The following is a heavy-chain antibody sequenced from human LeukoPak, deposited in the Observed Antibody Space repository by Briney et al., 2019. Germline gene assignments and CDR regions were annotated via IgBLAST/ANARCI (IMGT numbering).Heavy chain of an antibody. CDR2: IYPGDSDT. J-gene: IGHJ5*02. D-gene: IGHD6-25*01. Sequence: GESLKISCKGSGYSFTSYWIGWVRQMPGKGLEWMGIIYPGDSDTRYSPSFQGQVTISADKSISTAYLQWSSLKASDTAMYYCARVAATQPERNWFDPWGQGTLVTVSS. V-gene: IGHV5-51*01. CDR3: ARVAATQPERNWFDP. CDR1: GYSFTSYW.